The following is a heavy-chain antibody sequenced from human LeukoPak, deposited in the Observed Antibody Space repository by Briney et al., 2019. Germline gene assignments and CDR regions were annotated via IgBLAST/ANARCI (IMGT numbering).Heavy chain of an antibody. J-gene: IGHJ6*02. D-gene: IGHD3-10*01. CDR2: ISSSSSYI. CDR3: AKVAKRGYGMDV. V-gene: IGHV3-21*04. CDR1: GFTFSSYS. Sequence: GGSPRHSCAASGFTFSSYSMNWVRQAPGKGLEWVSSISSSSSYIYYADSVKGRFTISRDNAKNSLYLQMNSLRAEDTAVYYCAKVAKRGYGMDVWGQGTTVTVSS.